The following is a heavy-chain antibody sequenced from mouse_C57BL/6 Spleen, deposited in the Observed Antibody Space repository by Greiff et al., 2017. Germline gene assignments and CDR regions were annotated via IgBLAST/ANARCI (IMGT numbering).Heavy chain of an antibody. V-gene: IGHV1-69*01. J-gene: IGHJ4*01. CDR2: IDPSDSYT. D-gene: IGHD1-2*01. Sequence: QVQLKESGAELVMPGASVKLSCKASGYTFTSYWMHWVKQRPGQGLEWIGEIDPSDSYTNYNQKFKGKSTLTVDKSSSTAYMQLSSLTSEDSAVYYCARIGSTTADAMDYWGQGTSVTVSS. CDR1: GYTFTSYW. CDR3: ARIGSTTADAMDY.